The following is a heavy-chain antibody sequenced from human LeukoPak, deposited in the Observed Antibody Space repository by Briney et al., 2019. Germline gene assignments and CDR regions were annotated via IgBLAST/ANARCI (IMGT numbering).Heavy chain of an antibody. CDR2: IYPGDSDT. CDR1: GYSFTNYW. V-gene: IGHV5-51*01. CDR3: ARRVSGDYYGSGPLDY. D-gene: IGHD3-10*01. J-gene: IGHJ4*02. Sequence: GESLKISCKGSGYSFTNYWIGWVRQMPGKGLDWMGIIYPGDSDTRYSPSFQGQVTISADKSISTAYLQWSSLKASDTAMYYCARRVSGDYYGSGPLDYWGQGTLVTVSS.